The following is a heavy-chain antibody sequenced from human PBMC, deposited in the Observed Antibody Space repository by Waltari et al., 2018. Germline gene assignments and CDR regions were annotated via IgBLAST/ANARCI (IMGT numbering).Heavy chain of an antibody. J-gene: IGHJ4*02. CDR1: GFTFDDYA. Sequence: EVQLVESGGGLVQPGRSLRLSCAASGFTFDDYAMHWVRQAPGKGLEWVSGISWNSGSIGDADSVKGRFTISRDNAKNSLYLQMNSLRAEDTALYYCAKGDYWGQGTLVTVSS. CDR2: ISWNSGSI. CDR3: AKGDY. V-gene: IGHV3-9*01.